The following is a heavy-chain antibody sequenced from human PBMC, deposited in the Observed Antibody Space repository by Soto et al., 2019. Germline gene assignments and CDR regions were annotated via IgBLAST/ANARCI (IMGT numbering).Heavy chain of an antibody. CDR3: ARDRLIANRYRSLDS. Sequence: SETLSLTCTVSGGSISSGGYYWNWIRQPPGKRLEWIGYIYYSGNTNYNPSLKSRVTISVDTSKNQFSLNLSSVTAADRAVYYCARDRLIANRYRSLDSWGQGPLVPVSS. J-gene: IGHJ4*02. D-gene: IGHD1-20*01. V-gene: IGHV4-61*08. CDR1: GGSISSGGYY. CDR2: IYYSGNT.